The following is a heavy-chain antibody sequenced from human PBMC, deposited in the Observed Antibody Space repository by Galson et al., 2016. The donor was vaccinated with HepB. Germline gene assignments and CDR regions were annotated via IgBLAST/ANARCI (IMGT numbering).Heavy chain of an antibody. J-gene: IGHJ6*02. CDR1: GFTSSSYW. D-gene: IGHD1-26*01. CDR3: ARERTLGSYPFYYYYGLDV. CDR2: INSDGSIT. V-gene: IGHV3-74*03. Sequence: SLRLSCAASGFTSSSYWMHWVRQAPGKELVWVSHINSDGSITKYADSVKGRFAISRDNAKNTLYLQMNSLRAEDTAVYYCARERTLGSYPFYYYYGLDVWGQGTTVTVSS.